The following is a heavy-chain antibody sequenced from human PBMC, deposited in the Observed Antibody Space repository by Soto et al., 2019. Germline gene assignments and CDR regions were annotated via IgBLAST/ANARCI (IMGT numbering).Heavy chain of an antibody. V-gene: IGHV3-23*01. CDR1: GFTFSSYA. Sequence: VQLLESGGGLVQPGGSLRLSCAASGFTFSSYAMTWVCQAPGKGLEWVSAISGSGGSTYYTDSVKGRFTISRDNSKNTLYLQMNSLRAEDTAVYYCAKSNYGDYVRDFDYWGQGTLVTVSS. CDR3: AKSNYGDYVRDFDY. D-gene: IGHD4-17*01. J-gene: IGHJ4*02. CDR2: ISGSGGST.